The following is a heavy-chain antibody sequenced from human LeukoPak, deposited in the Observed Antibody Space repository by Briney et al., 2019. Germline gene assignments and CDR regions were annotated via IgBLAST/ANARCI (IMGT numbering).Heavy chain of an antibody. D-gene: IGHD2-15*01. Sequence: PGGTLRLSCAASGFIFSSHGMNWVRQAPGKGVEWVSGISPSGDATFYADSVKGRFTISRDNAKNSLYLQMNSLRAEDTAVYYCARSVVMVGGTRWFDPWGQGTLVTVSS. V-gene: IGHV3-23*01. CDR1: GFIFSSHG. J-gene: IGHJ5*02. CDR3: ARSVVMVGGTRWFDP. CDR2: ISPSGDAT.